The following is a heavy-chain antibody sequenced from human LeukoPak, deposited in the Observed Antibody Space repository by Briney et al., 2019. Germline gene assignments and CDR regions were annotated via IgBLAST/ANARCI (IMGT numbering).Heavy chain of an antibody. D-gene: IGHD3-22*01. J-gene: IGHJ4*02. CDR2: INPNSGGT. CDR1: GYTFTGYY. V-gene: IGHV1-2*02. CDR3: ARGDMTYYYDSSGYPPMGY. Sequence: GASVKVSCKASGYTFTGYYMHWVRQAPGQGLEWMGWINPNSGGTNYAQKFQGRVTMTRDTSISTAYMELSRLRSDDTAVYYCARGDMTYYYDSSGYPPMGYWGQGTLVTVSS.